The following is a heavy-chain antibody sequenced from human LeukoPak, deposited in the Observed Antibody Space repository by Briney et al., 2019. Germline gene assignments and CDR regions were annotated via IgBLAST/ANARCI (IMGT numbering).Heavy chain of an antibody. D-gene: IGHD3-22*01. CDR3: ARAPALIHYYDSIDAFDI. Sequence: SETLSLTCTVSGGSISSYYWSWIRQPPGKGLEWIGYIYYSGSTNYNPSLKSRVTISVDTSKNQFSLKLSSVTAADTAVYYCARAPALIHYYDSIDAFDIWGQGTMVTVSS. V-gene: IGHV4-59*01. CDR2: IYYSGST. J-gene: IGHJ3*02. CDR1: GGSISSYY.